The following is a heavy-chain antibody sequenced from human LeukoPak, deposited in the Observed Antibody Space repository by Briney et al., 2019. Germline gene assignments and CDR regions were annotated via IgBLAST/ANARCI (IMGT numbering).Heavy chain of an antibody. Sequence: ASVRVSCKASGYAFTSCDINWVRQATGQGLEWMGWMNPNSGNTGYAQKFQGRVIMTRNTSISTAYMELSSLRSEDTAVYYCARGWVATIDYWGQGTLVTVSS. CDR3: ARGWVATIDY. D-gene: IGHD5-12*01. J-gene: IGHJ4*02. CDR2: MNPNSGNT. CDR1: GYAFTSCD. V-gene: IGHV1-8*01.